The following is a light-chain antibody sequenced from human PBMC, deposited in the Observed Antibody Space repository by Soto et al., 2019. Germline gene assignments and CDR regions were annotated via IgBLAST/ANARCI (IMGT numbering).Light chain of an antibody. CDR3: QQYNSYPWT. V-gene: IGKV1-5*01. CDR2: DAS. CDR1: QNIYGW. J-gene: IGKJ1*01. Sequence: DIPMTQSPSTLSASVGDRVTITCRATQNIYGWLAWYQQKSGKAPKLLIYDASSLESGVPSRFSGSGFGTEFTVTISSVQPDDFASSYCQQYNSYPWTFGQGTKVEVK.